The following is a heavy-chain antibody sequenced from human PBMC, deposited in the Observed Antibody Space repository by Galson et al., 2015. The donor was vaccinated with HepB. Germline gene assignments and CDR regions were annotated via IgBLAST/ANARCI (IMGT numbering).Heavy chain of an antibody. D-gene: IGHD5-18*01. Sequence: SLRLSCAASGFTFSTYSMNWVRQAPGKGLEWVSYISSSSSGIYCADSVKGRFAVSRDNAKNSLHLQMNSLKNEDTAVYYCAREYSYAIDYWGQGTLVTVSS. CDR1: GFTFSTYS. CDR2: ISSSSSGI. J-gene: IGHJ4*02. CDR3: AREYSYAIDY. V-gene: IGHV3-48*02.